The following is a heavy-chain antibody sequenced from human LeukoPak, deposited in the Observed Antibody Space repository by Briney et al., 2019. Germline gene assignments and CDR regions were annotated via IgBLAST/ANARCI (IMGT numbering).Heavy chain of an antibody. J-gene: IGHJ5*02. Sequence: SETLSLTCTVSGGSISSSSYYWGWIRQPPGKGLEWIGSIYYSGRTYYNPSLKSRDTISVDTSKNQFSLKLSSVTAADTAVYYCARVKQPGLLWFGELRDWFDPWGQGTLVTVSS. CDR2: IYYSGRT. V-gene: IGHV4-39*01. CDR3: ARVKQPGLLWFGELRDWFDP. D-gene: IGHD3-10*01. CDR1: GGSISSSSYY.